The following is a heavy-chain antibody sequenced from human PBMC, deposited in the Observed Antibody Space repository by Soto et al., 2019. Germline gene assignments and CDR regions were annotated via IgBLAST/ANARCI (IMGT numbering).Heavy chain of an antibody. CDR3: ARRVEFRRGSYRYSPYCAH. D-gene: IGHD3-16*02. CDR1: GGSISSYY. CDR2: IYYSGST. Sequence: SDTLSLTCTVSGGSISSYYWSWIRQPPGKGLEWIGYIYYSGSTNYNPSLKSRVTISVDTSKNQFSLELSSVTAADTAVYYCARRVEFRRGSYRYSPYCAHWGQGTL. V-gene: IGHV4-59*08. J-gene: IGHJ1*01.